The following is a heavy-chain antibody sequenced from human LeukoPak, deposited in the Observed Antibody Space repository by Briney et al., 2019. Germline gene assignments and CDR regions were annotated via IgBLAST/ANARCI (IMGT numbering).Heavy chain of an antibody. V-gene: IGHV1-8*03. Sequence: ASVKVSCKASGYTFTGYYMHWVRQAAGQGLEWMGWMNPNSGNTGYAQKFQGRVTITRSTSISTAYMELSSLRSEDTAVYYCARGGSSSGMDFQHWGQGTLVTVSS. J-gene: IGHJ1*01. CDR3: ARGGSSSGMDFQH. D-gene: IGHD6-13*01. CDR2: MNPNSGNT. CDR1: GYTFTGYY.